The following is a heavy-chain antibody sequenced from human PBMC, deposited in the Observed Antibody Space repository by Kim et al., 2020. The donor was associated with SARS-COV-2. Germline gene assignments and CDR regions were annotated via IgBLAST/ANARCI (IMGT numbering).Heavy chain of an antibody. D-gene: IGHD3-9*01. CDR2: ISSNGGST. Sequence: GGSLRLSCSASGFTFSSYAMHWVRQAPGKGLEYVSAISSNGGSTYYADSVKGRFTISRDNSKNTLYLQMSSLRAEDTAVYYCVKGALRYFDWFQNIGDIWGQGTMVTVSS. V-gene: IGHV3-64D*09. J-gene: IGHJ3*02. CDR1: GFTFSSYA. CDR3: VKGALRYFDWFQNIGDI.